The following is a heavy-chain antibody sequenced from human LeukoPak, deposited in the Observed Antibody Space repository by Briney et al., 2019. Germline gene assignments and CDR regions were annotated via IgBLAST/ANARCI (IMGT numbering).Heavy chain of an antibody. D-gene: IGHD1-26*01. CDR1: GFTVSSNY. V-gene: IGHV3-53*01. CDR3: ARGGGSYGYYYYNGMDV. CDR2: IYSGGST. J-gene: IGHJ6*02. Sequence: GGSLRLSCAASGFTVSSNYMSWVRQAPGKGLEWVSVIYSGGSTYYADSVKGRFTISRDNSKNTLYLQMNSLRAEDTAVYYCARGGGSYGYYYYNGMDVWGQGTTVTVSS.